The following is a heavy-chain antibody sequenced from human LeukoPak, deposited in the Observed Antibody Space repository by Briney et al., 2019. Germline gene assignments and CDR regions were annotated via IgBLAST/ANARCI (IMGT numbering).Heavy chain of an antibody. CDR1: GFTFNNYA. CDR2: IGGSGGTT. V-gene: IGHV3-23*01. J-gene: IGHJ4*02. D-gene: IGHD2-8*01. Sequence: GSLRLSCAASGFTFNNYAMSWVRQAPGKGLEWVSAIGGSGGTTYYADSVKGRFTISRDNSKNTLYLQMNSLRAEDTAVYYCAKDLRPDKPNAKVDYWGQGTLVTVSS. CDR3: AKDLRPDKPNAKVDY.